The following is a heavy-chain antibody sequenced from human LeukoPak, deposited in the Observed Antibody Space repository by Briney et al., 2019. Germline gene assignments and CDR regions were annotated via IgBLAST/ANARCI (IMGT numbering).Heavy chain of an antibody. Sequence: GGSLRLSCAASGFTVSSSYMSWVRQAPGKGLEWVSVIYSGGSTYYADSVKGRFTISRDNSKNTLYLQMNSLRAEDTDVYYCARAVYYYDSSGYYYFDYWGQGTLVTVSS. D-gene: IGHD3-22*01. CDR2: IYSGGST. CDR1: GFTVSSSY. J-gene: IGHJ4*02. V-gene: IGHV3-53*01. CDR3: ARAVYYYDSSGYYYFDY.